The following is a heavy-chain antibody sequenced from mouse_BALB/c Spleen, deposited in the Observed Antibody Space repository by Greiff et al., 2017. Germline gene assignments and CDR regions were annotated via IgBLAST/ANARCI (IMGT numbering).Heavy chain of an antibody. J-gene: IGHJ1*01. V-gene: IGHV3-6*02. CDR2: ISYDGSN. D-gene: IGHD1-1*01. CDR3: ARVGGYYGYWYFDV. CDR1: GYSITSGYY. Sequence: ESGPGLVKPSQSLSLTCSVTGYSITSGYYWNWIRQFPGNKLEWMGYISYDGSNNYNPSLKNRISITRDTSKNQFFLKLNSVTTEDTATYYCARVGGYYGYWYFDVWGAGTTVTVSS.